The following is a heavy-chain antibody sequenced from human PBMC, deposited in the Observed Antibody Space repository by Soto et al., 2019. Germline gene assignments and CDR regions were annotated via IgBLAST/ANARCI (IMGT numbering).Heavy chain of an antibody. CDR2: ISSSSSTI. CDR1: GFTFSSYS. J-gene: IGHJ4*02. D-gene: IGHD2-8*02. CDR3: ARVGTVLDY. Sequence: EVQLVESGGGLVQPGGSLRLSCAASGFTFSSYSMNWVRQAPGKGLEWVSYISSSSSTIYYADSVKGRFTISRDNAKNSRDLQMNSRRAEDTAVYDCARVGTVLDYWGQGTLVTVSS. V-gene: IGHV3-48*01.